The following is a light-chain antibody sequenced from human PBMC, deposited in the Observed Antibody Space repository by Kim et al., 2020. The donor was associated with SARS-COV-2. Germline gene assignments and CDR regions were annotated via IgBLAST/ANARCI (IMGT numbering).Light chain of an antibody. J-gene: IGKJ1*01. V-gene: IGKV1-39*01. Sequence: DIQMTQSPSSLSASVGHRVTITCRASHSIDIYLNWYQQKPGKAPKLLIYAASTLHNGVPSGFSGSGSGTAFTLTINSLQPEDFTTYFCQQTYSTPWTFGQGTKVDIK. CDR3: QQTYSTPWT. CDR2: AAS. CDR1: HSIDIY.